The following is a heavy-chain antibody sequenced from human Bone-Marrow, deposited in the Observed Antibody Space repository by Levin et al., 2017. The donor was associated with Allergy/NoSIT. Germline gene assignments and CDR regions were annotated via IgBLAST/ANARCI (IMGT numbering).Heavy chain of an antibody. J-gene: IGHJ4*02. D-gene: IGHD2-2*01. Sequence: SVKVSCKASGGTFSSYTISWVRQAPGQGLEWMGRIIPILGIANYAQKFQGRVTITADKSTSTAYMELSSLRSEDTAVYYCARGGYCSSTSCYGPPDYWGQGTLVTVSS. CDR2: IIPILGIA. CDR1: GGTFSSYT. CDR3: ARGGYCSSTSCYGPPDY. V-gene: IGHV1-69*02.